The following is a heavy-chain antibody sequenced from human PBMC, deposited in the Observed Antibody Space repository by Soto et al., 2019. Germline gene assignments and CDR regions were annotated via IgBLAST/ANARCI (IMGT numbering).Heavy chain of an antibody. D-gene: IGHD3-16*02. CDR3: ATDVVGRAWGSYRLFGFQH. Sequence: GASVKVSCKASGYTFTSYAMHWVRQAPGQRLEWMGGINAGNGNTKYSQKFQGRVTMTEDTSTDTAYMELSSLRSEDTAVYYCATDVVGRAWGSYRLFGFQHWGQGTLVTVSS. CDR1: GYTFTSYA. CDR2: INAGNGNT. V-gene: IGHV1-3*01. J-gene: IGHJ1*01.